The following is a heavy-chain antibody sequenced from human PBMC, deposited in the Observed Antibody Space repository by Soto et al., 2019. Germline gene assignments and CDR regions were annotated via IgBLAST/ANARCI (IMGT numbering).Heavy chain of an antibody. CDR3: AKVSRKGSAIDFDY. CDR1: GYTFSNYD. CDR2: VKPNKGDT. J-gene: IGHJ4*02. D-gene: IGHD3-10*01. Sequence: QVQLVQSGAELKKPGASVKVSCKASGYTFSNYDMNWVRQATGQGPEWIGWVKPNKGDTGYAQKFQGRVTLTTDISTTTAYMELNSLRSEETAIYYCAKVSRKGSAIDFDYWGQGTLITVSS. V-gene: IGHV1-8*01.